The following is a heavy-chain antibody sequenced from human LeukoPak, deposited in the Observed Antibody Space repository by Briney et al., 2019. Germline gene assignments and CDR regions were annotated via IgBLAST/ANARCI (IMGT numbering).Heavy chain of an antibody. V-gene: IGHV3-7*01. J-gene: IGHJ4*02. Sequence: GGSLRLSCAASGFTFSSYWMSWVRQAPGKGLEWVANIKQDGSEKYYVDSVKGRFTISRDNAKNSLYLQMNSLRAEDTAVYYCAKTTYYDILTGYQRTFYFDYWGQGTLVTVSP. D-gene: IGHD3-9*01. CDR3: AKTTYYDILTGYQRTFYFDY. CDR2: IKQDGSEK. CDR1: GFTFSSYW.